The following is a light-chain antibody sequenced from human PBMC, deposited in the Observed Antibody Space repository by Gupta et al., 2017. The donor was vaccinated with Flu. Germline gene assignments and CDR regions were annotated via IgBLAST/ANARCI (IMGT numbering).Light chain of an antibody. J-gene: IGLJ1*01. Sequence: QSALPPPAYVPGSPGQSLTISCPGTSSDVGGYNYVSWYQQHPGKAPKLMIYEVSNRPSGVSNRFSGSKSGNTASLTISGLQAEDEADCYCSSYTSSSTPFYVFGTGTKVTVL. CDR1: SSDVGGYNY. CDR3: SSYTSSSTPFYV. CDR2: EVS. V-gene: IGLV2-14*01.